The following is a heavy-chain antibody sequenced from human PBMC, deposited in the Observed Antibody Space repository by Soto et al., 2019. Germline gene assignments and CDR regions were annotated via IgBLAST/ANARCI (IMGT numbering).Heavy chain of an antibody. CDR1: GYTFTSYE. J-gene: IGHJ3*02. CDR3: AREPHRVTYYDFWSGYYKYAFDI. CDR2: IIPIFGTA. Sequence: SVKVSCKASGYTFTSYEINWVRQAPGQGLEWMGGIIPIFGTANYAQKFQGRVTITADKSTSTAYMELSSLRSEDTAVYYCAREPHRVTYYDFWSGYYKYAFDIWGQGTMVTVSS. D-gene: IGHD3-3*01. V-gene: IGHV1-69*06.